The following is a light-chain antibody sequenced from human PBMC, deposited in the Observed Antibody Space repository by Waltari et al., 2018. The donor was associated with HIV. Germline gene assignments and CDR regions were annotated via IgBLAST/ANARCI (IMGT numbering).Light chain of an antibody. Sequence: QSALTQPASVSGSPGHSITISCTGTSSDVGSFNLVSWYQQHPGKAPKFLIYEVSKRPSGVSNRFSGSKSGNTASLTISGLQAEDEADYYCCSYAGSSLGVFGGGTKLTVL. V-gene: IGLV2-23*02. CDR2: EVS. J-gene: IGLJ3*02. CDR3: CSYAGSSLGV. CDR1: SSDVGSFNL.